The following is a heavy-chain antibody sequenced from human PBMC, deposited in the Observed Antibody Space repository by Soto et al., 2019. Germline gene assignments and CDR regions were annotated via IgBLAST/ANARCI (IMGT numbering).Heavy chain of an antibody. CDR1: GFTFSSYS. Sequence: GGSLRLSCAASGFTFSSYSMNWVHQAPGKGLEWVSSISSSSSYIYYADSVKGRFTISRDNAKNSLHLQMNSLRAEDTAVYYCARDLYSSGYRDAFDIWGQGTMVTVSS. CDR3: ARDLYSSGYRDAFDI. J-gene: IGHJ3*02. CDR2: ISSSSSYI. D-gene: IGHD3-22*01. V-gene: IGHV3-21*01.